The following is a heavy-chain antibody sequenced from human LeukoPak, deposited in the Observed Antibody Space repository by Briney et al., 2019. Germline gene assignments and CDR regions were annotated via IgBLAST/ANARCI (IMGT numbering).Heavy chain of an antibody. CDR2: INSRSTTI. CDR1: GFAFSSYS. J-gene: IGHJ4*02. CDR3: AKHGDTAMWLDY. Sequence: GGSLRLSCAVSGFAFSSYSMNWVRQAPGKGLEWVSYINSRSTTILYADSVKGRFTISRDSSKNTLNLQMNSLRAEDTAVYHCAKHGDTAMWLDYWGQGTLVTVSS. V-gene: IGHV3-48*01. D-gene: IGHD5-18*01.